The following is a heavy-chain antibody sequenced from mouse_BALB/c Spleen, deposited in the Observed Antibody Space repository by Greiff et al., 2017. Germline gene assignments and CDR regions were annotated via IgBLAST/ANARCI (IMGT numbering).Heavy chain of an antibody. Sequence: EVMLVESGGGLVKPGGSLKLSCAASGFTFSSYAMSWVRQTPEKRLEWVATISSGGSYTYYPDSVKGRFTISRDNAKNTLYLQMSSLRSEDTAMYYCARPLRLGYYAMDYWGQGTSVTVSS. CDR3: ARPLRLGYYAMDY. D-gene: IGHD1-2*01. CDR1: GFTFSSYA. CDR2: ISSGGSYT. V-gene: IGHV5-9-1*01. J-gene: IGHJ4*01.